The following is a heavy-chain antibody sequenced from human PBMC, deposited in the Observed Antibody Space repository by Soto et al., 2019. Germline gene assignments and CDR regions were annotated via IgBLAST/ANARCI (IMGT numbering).Heavy chain of an antibody. V-gene: IGHV3-11*01. CDR3: ARGGANTVTKRGNYYYYYYYMDV. Sequence: QVQLVESGGGLVKPGGSLRLSCAASGFTFSDYYMSWIRQAPGKGLEWVSYISSSGSTIYYADSVKGRFTISRDNAKNAQYLQKNSLRAEDTAVYYCARGGANTVTKRGNYYYYYYYMDVWGKGTTVTVSS. D-gene: IGHD4-17*01. CDR1: GFTFSDYY. J-gene: IGHJ6*03. CDR2: ISSSGSTI.